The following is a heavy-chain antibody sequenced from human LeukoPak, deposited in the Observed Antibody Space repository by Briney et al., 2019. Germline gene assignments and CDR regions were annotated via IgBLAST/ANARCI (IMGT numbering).Heavy chain of an antibody. J-gene: IGHJ4*02. D-gene: IGHD2-2*01. Sequence: GGSLRLSCAASGFTFSSYGMHLVRQAPGKGLEWVAFIRYDGSNKYYADSVKGRFTISRDNSKNTLYLQMYSLNAEDTAVYYCAKDLDSWCSSTSCYPFDYWRQGTLVTISS. CDR3: AKDLDSWCSSTSCYPFDY. CDR1: GFTFSSYG. CDR2: IRYDGSNK. V-gene: IGHV3-30*02.